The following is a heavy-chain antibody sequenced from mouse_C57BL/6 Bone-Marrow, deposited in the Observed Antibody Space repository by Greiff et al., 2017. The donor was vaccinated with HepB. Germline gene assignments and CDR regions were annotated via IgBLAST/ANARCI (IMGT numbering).Heavy chain of an antibody. CDR3: ASSTMVFAY. CDR2: ISYDGSN. J-gene: IGHJ3*01. V-gene: IGHV3-6*01. CDR1: GYSITSGYY. D-gene: IGHD2-1*01. Sequence: ESGPGLVKPSQSLSLTCSVTGYSITSGYYWNWIRQFPGNKLEWMGYISYDGSNNYNPSLKNRISITRDPSKNQFFLKLNSVTTEDTATYYCASSTMVFAYWGQGTLVTVSA.